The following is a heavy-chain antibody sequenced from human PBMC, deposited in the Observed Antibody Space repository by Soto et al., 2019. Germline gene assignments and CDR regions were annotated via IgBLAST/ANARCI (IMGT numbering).Heavy chain of an antibody. CDR3: ASDQGGKVLKGSGMDV. V-gene: IGHV4-31*01. CDR2: IYYNGDT. Sequence: QVQVQESGPGLVRPSQTLSLSCTVSGASINRDPYYWSWIRQHPVKGLEWIGYIYYNGDTDYNPSLKTPVTISLATSKNQLPLKLSSVTAADTAVYYCASDQGGKVLKGSGMDVWGQGTTVIVS. J-gene: IGHJ6*02. D-gene: IGHD2-8*02. CDR1: GASINRDPYY.